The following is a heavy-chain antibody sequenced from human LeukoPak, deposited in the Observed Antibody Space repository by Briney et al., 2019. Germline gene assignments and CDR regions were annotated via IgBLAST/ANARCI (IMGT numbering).Heavy chain of an antibody. V-gene: IGHV3-21*01. CDR3: ARGGDCSSTSCYLAFDC. Sequence: GGSLRLSCAASGFTFNTYNMNWVRQAPGKGLEWVSSISSSSSSYIYYADSVKGRFTISRDNAKNSLYLQMNSLRAEDTAVYYCARGGDCSSTSCYLAFDCWGQGTLVTVSS. CDR1: GFTFNTYN. J-gene: IGHJ4*02. CDR2: ISSSSSSYI. D-gene: IGHD2-2*01.